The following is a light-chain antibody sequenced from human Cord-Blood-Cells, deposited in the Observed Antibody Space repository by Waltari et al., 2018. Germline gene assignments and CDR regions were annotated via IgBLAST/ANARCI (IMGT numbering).Light chain of an antibody. CDR2: KAS. Sequence: DIQMTQSPSTLSASVGDRVTITCRASQSISSWLAWYQQKPGKAPKLLIYKASSLESGVPSRFSGSVSGTEFTLTISSLQPDDFATYYCQQYNSYSPTFGGGTKVEIK. CDR3: QQYNSYSPT. CDR1: QSISSW. V-gene: IGKV1-5*03. J-gene: IGKJ4*01.